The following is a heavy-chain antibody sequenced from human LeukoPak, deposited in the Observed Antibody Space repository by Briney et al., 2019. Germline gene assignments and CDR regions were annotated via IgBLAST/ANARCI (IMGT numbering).Heavy chain of an antibody. Sequence: SETLSLTCTVSGGSISSYYWNWIRQPPGKGLEWIGYIYYSGSTNYNPSFKSRVTISVDTSKNQFSLKLSSVTAADTAVYYCARGRDGYTQPFDIWGQGTMVTVSS. D-gene: IGHD5-24*01. CDR3: ARGRDGYTQPFDI. CDR1: GGSISSYY. J-gene: IGHJ3*02. CDR2: IYYSGST. V-gene: IGHV4-59*08.